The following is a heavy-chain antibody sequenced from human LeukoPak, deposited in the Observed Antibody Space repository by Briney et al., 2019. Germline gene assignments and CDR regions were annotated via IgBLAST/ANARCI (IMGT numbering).Heavy chain of an antibody. V-gene: IGHV1-18*04. CDR3: ARDCSGGSCYLGEYYFDY. CDR2: ISAYNGNT. Sequence: GASVKVSCKASGYTFTCYGISWVRQAPGQGLEWMGWISAYNGNTNYAQKLQGRATMTTDTSTSTAYMELRSLRSDDTAVYYCARDCSGGSCYLGEYYFDYWGQGTLVTVSS. D-gene: IGHD2-15*01. CDR1: GYTFTCYG. J-gene: IGHJ4*02.